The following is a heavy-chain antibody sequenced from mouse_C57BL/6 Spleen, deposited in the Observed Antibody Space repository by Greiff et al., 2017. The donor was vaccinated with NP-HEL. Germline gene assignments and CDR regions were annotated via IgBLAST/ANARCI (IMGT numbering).Heavy chain of an antibody. CDR3: TKIYYYGPYYFDY. CDR2: IRLKSDNYAT. Sequence: EVKLEESGGGLVQPGGSMKLSCVASGFTFSNYWMNWVRQSPEKGLEWVAQIRLKSDNYATHYAESVKGRFTISRDDSKSSVYLQMNNLRAEDTGIYYCTKIYYYGPYYFDYWGQGTTLTVSS. CDR1: GFTFSNYW. J-gene: IGHJ2*01. V-gene: IGHV6-3*01. D-gene: IGHD1-1*01.